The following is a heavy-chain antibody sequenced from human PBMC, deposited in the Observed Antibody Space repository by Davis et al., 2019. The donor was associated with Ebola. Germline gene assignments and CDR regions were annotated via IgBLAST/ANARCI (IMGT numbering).Heavy chain of an antibody. V-gene: IGHV3-23*01. D-gene: IGHD4-11*01. CDR1: GFTFSSYA. J-gene: IGHJ4*02. CDR3: AKEGGGYSNSLGY. CDR2: ISGSGGST. Sequence: GESLKISCAASGFTFSSYAMSWVRQAPGKGLEWVSAISGSGGSTYYADSVKGRFTISRDNSKNILYLQMNSLRAEDTAMYYCAKEGGGYSNSLGYWGQGTLVTVSS.